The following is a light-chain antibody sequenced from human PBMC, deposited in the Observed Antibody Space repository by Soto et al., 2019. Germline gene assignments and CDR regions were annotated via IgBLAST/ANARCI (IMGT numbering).Light chain of an antibody. CDR2: GAS. Sequence: EIVLTQSPGTLSLSPGERATLSCRASQSVSGSSLAWYQQKPGQAPRLLVYGASSRATGIPDRFSGSGSGTDFTLTISRLEPEDFAVYYCQQYGGSPLVTFGQGTKLEIK. CDR3: QQYGGSPLVT. CDR1: QSVSGSS. J-gene: IGKJ2*01. V-gene: IGKV3-20*01.